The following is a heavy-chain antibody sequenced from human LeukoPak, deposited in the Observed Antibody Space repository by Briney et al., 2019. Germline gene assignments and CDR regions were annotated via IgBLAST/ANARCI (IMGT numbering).Heavy chain of an antibody. CDR1: GGSLRGYY. CDR3: ARHTVTTYLGIKDY. D-gene: IGHD4-17*01. Sequence: SQTLSLTCAVYGGSLRGYYWSWIRQPPGKGLEWIGEINHSGSTNYNPSLKSRVTISVDTSKNQFSLKLGSVTAADTAVYYCARHTVTTYLGIKDYWGQGTLVTVSS. CDR2: INHSGST. J-gene: IGHJ4*02. V-gene: IGHV4-34*01.